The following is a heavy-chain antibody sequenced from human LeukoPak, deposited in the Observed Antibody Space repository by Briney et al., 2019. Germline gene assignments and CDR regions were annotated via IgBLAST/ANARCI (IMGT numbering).Heavy chain of an antibody. CDR1: GGSFSGYY. Sequence: SETLSLTCAVYGGSFSGYYWSWIRQSPGEGLEWIGEINHSGSTNYNPSLKSRVTISIDTSKNQFSLKLSSVTAADTAVYYCARHEGYSSSWYYYFDYWGQGTLVTVSS. J-gene: IGHJ4*02. V-gene: IGHV4-34*01. D-gene: IGHD6-13*01. CDR3: ARHEGYSSSWYYYFDY. CDR2: INHSGST.